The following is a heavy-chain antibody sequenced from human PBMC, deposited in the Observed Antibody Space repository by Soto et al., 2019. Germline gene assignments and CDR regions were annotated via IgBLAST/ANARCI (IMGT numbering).Heavy chain of an antibody. CDR1: GFTFSSYS. Sequence: EVQLVESGGGLVKPGGSLRLSCAASGFTFSSYSMNWVRQAPGKGLEWVSSISSSSSYIYYADSVKGRFTISRDNAKNPLVLKRNSRRAEDRAVFYCAREGGRGSASSGGKGTLVTVPS. J-gene: IGHJ4*02. CDR3: AREGGRGSASS. D-gene: IGHD3-16*01. CDR2: ISSSSSYI. V-gene: IGHV3-21*01.